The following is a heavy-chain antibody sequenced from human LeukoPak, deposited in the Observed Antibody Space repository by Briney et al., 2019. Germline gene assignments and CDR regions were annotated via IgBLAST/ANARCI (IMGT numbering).Heavy chain of an antibody. CDR2: IKTDGTST. Sequence: GGSLRLSCAASGFTFSYYWMHWVRQAPGKGLVWVARIKTDGTSTSYADSVKGRFTISRDNAKNTLYLQMNSLRVEDSAVYYCARDRFCTTDSCSDYWGQGTLVTVSS. CDR1: GFTFSYYW. CDR3: ARDRFCTTDSCSDY. V-gene: IGHV3-74*01. D-gene: IGHD2-2*01. J-gene: IGHJ4*02.